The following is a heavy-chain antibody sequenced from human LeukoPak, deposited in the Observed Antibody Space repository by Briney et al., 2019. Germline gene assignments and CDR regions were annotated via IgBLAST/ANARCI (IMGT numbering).Heavy chain of an antibody. V-gene: IGHV3-9*01. D-gene: IGHD2-15*01. CDR2: ISWNSGSI. Sequence: GRSLRLSCAASGFTFDDYAMHWVRQAPGKGLEWVSGISWNSGSIGYADSMKGRFTISRDNAKNSLYLQMNSLRAEDTALYYCAKEGAIGGPYFDYWGQGTLVTVSS. CDR3: AKEGAIGGPYFDY. J-gene: IGHJ4*02. CDR1: GFTFDDYA.